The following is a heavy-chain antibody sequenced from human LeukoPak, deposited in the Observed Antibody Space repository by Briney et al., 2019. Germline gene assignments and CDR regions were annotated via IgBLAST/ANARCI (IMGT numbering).Heavy chain of an antibody. CDR3: ARDLDPEWFQYQLPTQHLLLYGMDV. J-gene: IGHJ6*02. CDR1: GYTFTGYY. V-gene: IGHV1-2*06. D-gene: IGHD2-2*01. Sequence: GASVKVSCKASGYTFTGYYMHWVRQAPGRGLEWMGRINPNSGGTNYAQKFQGRVTMTRDTSISTAYMELSRLRSDDTAVYYCARDLDPEWFQYQLPTQHLLLYGMDVWGQGTTVTVSS. CDR2: INPNSGGT.